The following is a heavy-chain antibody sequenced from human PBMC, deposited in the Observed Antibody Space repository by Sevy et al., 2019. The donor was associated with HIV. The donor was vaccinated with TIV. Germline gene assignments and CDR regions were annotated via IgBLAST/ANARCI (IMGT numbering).Heavy chain of an antibody. Sequence: SETLSLTCTVSGGSISSYYWSWIRQPAGKGLEWIGRIYTSGSTNYNPPLKSRVTMSVDTSKNQFSLKLSSVTAADTAVYYCARDALWFGELLYYGMDVWGQGTTVTVSS. J-gene: IGHJ6*02. CDR1: GGSISSYY. V-gene: IGHV4-4*07. CDR3: ARDALWFGELLYYGMDV. D-gene: IGHD3-10*01. CDR2: IYTSGST.